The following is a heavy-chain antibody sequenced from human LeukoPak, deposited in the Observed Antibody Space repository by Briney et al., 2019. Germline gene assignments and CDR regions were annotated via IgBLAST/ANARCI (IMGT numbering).Heavy chain of an antibody. Sequence: GGSLELPFEPSGLPFATMARNGAPKAPGKGRDGVSPFSGSGGRTYYADSVKGRFTISRDNSKNTLYMQMNSLRVEDTAVYYCARDRDDYGDPDAFDMWGQGTMVTVSS. D-gene: IGHD4-17*01. V-gene: IGHV3-23*01. J-gene: IGHJ3*02. CDR2: FSGSGGRT. CDR1: GLPFATMA. CDR3: ARDRDDYGDPDAFDM.